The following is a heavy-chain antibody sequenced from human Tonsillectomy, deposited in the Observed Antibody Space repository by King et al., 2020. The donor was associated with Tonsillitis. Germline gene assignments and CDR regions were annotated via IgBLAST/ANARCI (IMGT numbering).Heavy chain of an antibody. D-gene: IGHD3-22*01. CDR3: ARVIGGRSGFFDY. V-gene: IGHV3-11*05. CDR2: ISSSNSYT. J-gene: IGHJ4*02. CDR1: GFGFSDYY. Sequence: VQLVESGGGLGKPGGSLRLSCAASGFGFSDYYMTWIRQAPGKGLEWISDISSSNSYTNYADSVKGRFTISRDNAKTSLYLQMNSLRAEDTAVYYCARVIGGRSGFFDYWGQGTLVTVSS.